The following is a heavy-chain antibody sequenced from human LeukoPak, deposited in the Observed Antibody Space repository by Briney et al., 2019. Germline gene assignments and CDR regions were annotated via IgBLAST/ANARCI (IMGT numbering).Heavy chain of an antibody. CDR3: ARDPCGGDCYSGNYYYGMDV. CDR2: ITSSSSYI. D-gene: IGHD2-21*02. Sequence: GGSLRLSCTASGFTFSSYSMNWVRQAPGKGLEWVSSITSSSSYIYYADLVKGRFTISRDNAKNSLYLQMNSLRAEDTAVYYCARDPCGGDCYSGNYYYGMDVWGQGTTVTVSS. V-gene: IGHV3-21*01. CDR1: GFTFSSYS. J-gene: IGHJ6*02.